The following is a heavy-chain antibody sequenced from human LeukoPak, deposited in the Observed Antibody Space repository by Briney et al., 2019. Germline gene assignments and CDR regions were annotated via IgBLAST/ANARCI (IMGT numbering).Heavy chain of an antibody. D-gene: IGHD2/OR15-2a*01. V-gene: IGHV4-39*01. CDR3: ARQFLLYYFDF. CDR2: IYYTEST. J-gene: IGHJ4*02. CDR1: GDSISSGTYY. Sequence: PSETLSLTCAVSGDSISSGTYYWGWIRQSPGKGLEWIGTIYYTESTYYNPSLKSRVTISADTSKNQFSLKLSSVTAADTAVYYCARQFLLYYFDFWGQGTLVTVSS.